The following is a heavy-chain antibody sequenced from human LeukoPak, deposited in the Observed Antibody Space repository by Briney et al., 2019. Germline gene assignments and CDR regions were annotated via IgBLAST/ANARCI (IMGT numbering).Heavy chain of an antibody. V-gene: IGHV1-46*01. CDR2: INPSGGST. CDR1: GYTFTSYY. Sequence: ASVKVSCKASGYTFTSYYMHWVRQAPGQGLEWMGIINPSGGSTSYAQKFQGRVTMTRDTSTSTVYMELSSLRSEDTAVYYCARGGAYDYGDPSSFDYWGQGTLVTVSS. CDR3: ARGGAYDYGDPSSFDY. D-gene: IGHD4-17*01. J-gene: IGHJ4*02.